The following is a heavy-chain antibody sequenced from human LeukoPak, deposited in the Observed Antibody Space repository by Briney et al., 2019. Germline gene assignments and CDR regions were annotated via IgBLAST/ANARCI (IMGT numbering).Heavy chain of an antibody. CDR2: LKSKTDGATT. V-gene: IGHV3-15*01. J-gene: IGHJ3*02. Sequence: GGSLRLSCAASGFTLTDAWVSWVRQPPGKGLEWVGHLKSKTDGATTDYAAPVKGRFTISRDGSKNTLYLQMNSLKTEDTAVYYCTKFFLGRRDYVWESYRYLAFDIWGHGTMVTVSS. CDR1: GFTLTDAW. CDR3: TKFFLGRRDYVWESYRYLAFDI. D-gene: IGHD3-16*02.